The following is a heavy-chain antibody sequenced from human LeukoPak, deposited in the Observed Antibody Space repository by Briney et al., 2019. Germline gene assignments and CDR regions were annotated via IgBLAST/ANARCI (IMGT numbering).Heavy chain of an antibody. J-gene: IGHJ5*02. Sequence: GASVKVSCKASGGTFSSYATSWVRQAPGQGLEWMGGIIPIFGTANYAQKFQGRVTITADKSTSTAYMELSSLRSEDTAVYYCARDLKGRASWFDPWGQGTLVTVSS. CDR1: GGTFSSYA. CDR3: ARDLKGRASWFDP. CDR2: IIPIFGTA. V-gene: IGHV1-69*06.